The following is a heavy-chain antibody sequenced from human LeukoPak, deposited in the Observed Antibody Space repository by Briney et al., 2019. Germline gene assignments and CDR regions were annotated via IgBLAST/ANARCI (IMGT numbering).Heavy chain of an antibody. Sequence: SETLSLTCTVSGGSISSYHWGWIRQPPGKGLEWIGYIYYSGSTNYNPSLKSRVTISVDTSKNQFSLKLSSVTAADTAVYYCARCYYDSSGYYPFDAFDIWGQGTMVTVSS. CDR1: GGSISSYH. J-gene: IGHJ3*02. D-gene: IGHD3-22*01. V-gene: IGHV4-59*01. CDR2: IYYSGST. CDR3: ARCYYDSSGYYPFDAFDI.